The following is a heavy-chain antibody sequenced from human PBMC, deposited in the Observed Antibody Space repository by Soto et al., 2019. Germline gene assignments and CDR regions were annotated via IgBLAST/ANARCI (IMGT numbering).Heavy chain of an antibody. V-gene: IGHV3-33*01. CDR1: GFTFSSHG. D-gene: IGHD4-4*01. J-gene: IGHJ6*02. Sequence: QVQLVESGGGVVQPGRSLRLSCAASGFTFSSHGMHWVRQAPGKVLEWVAVIWHDGSQEYYADSVRGRFTISRDNSKNRVYLQMNSLRDEDTVVYKCARVGPLTTNYGMDVWGQGTTVTVSS. CDR3: ARVGPLTTNYGMDV. CDR2: IWHDGSQE.